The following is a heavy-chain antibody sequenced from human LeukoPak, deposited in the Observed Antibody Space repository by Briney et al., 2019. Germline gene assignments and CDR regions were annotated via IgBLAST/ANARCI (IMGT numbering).Heavy chain of an antibody. CDR2: INHSGST. Sequence: WETLSLTCAVYGGSFSGYYWSWIRQPPGKGLEWIGEINHSGSTNYNPSLKSRVTISVDTSKNQFSLKLSSVTAADTAVYYCARGHIVVVPAAMSRYYYYGMDVWGQGTTVTVSS. V-gene: IGHV4-34*01. D-gene: IGHD2-2*01. CDR1: GGSFSGYY. CDR3: ARGHIVVVPAAMSRYYYYGMDV. J-gene: IGHJ6*02.